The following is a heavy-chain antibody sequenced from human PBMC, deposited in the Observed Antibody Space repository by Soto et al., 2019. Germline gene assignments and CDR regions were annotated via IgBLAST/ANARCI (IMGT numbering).Heavy chain of an antibody. Sequence: PGESLKISCKGSGYSFTSYWIGWVRQMPGKGLEWMGIIYPGDSDTRYSPSFQGQVTISADKSISTAYLQWSSLKASDTAMYYCARQVKAHYYDSSGYYYWGQGTLVTVSS. V-gene: IGHV5-51*01. J-gene: IGHJ4*02. CDR2: IYPGDSDT. CDR1: GYSFTSYW. CDR3: ARQVKAHYYDSSGYYY. D-gene: IGHD3-22*01.